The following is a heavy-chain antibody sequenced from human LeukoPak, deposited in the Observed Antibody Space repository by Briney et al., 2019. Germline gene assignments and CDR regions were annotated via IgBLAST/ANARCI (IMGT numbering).Heavy chain of an antibody. CDR1: GFTFSSYS. V-gene: IGHV3-21*01. D-gene: IGHD2-15*01. Sequence: GGSLRLSCAASGFTFSSYSMNWVRQAPGKGLEWVSSISSSSSYIYYADSVKGRFTSSRDNAKNSLFLQMNSLRAEDTAVYYCARSYCRGGSCYSGDAFDIWGQGTMFTVSS. CDR3: ARSYCRGGSCYSGDAFDI. J-gene: IGHJ3*02. CDR2: ISSSSSYI.